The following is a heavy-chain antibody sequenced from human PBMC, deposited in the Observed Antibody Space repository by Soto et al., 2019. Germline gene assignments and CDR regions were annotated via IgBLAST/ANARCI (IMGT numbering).Heavy chain of an antibody. D-gene: IGHD2-15*01. V-gene: IGHV3-15*07. Sequence: EVQLVESGGGLIYPGGSLRLSCAASGLTISDAWMNWVRQAPGKGLKWVGRIKTNTEGGTTDYAAAVKGRFTVSRDDSKNTLYLQMNSLKIEDTAVYYCTTGSVEGVWGQGTTVIVSS. CDR3: TTGSVEGV. J-gene: IGHJ6*02. CDR1: GLTISDAW. CDR2: IKTNTEGGTT.